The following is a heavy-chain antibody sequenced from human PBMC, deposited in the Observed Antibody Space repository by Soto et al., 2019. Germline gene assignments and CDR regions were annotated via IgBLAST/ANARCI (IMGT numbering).Heavy chain of an antibody. CDR1: GFTFSSYE. CDR2: ISSGGSTI. Sequence: GGSLRLSCAASGFTFSSYEMNWVRQAPGKGLEWVSYISSGGSTIYYADSVRGRFTISRDNAKNSLYLQMNSLRAEDTAVYYCARDDSGYPSYFHYWGQGTLVTVSS. D-gene: IGHD3-16*02. V-gene: IGHV3-48*03. J-gene: IGHJ4*02. CDR3: ARDDSGYPSYFHY.